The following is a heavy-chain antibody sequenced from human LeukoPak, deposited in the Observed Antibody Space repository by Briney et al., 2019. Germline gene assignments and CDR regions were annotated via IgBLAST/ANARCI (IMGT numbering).Heavy chain of an antibody. CDR1: GGTFSSYA. Sequence: SVKVSCKASGGTFSSYAISWVRQAPGQGLEWMGRIIPILGIANYAQKFQGRVTITADKSTSTAYMELSSLRSEDTAVYYRARGSIAVAAAFDYWGQGTLVTVSS. D-gene: IGHD6-19*01. J-gene: IGHJ4*02. V-gene: IGHV1-69*04. CDR3: ARGSIAVAAAFDY. CDR2: IIPILGIA.